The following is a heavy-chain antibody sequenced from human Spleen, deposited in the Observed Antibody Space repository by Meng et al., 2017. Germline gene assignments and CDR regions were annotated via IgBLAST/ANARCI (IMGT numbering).Heavy chain of an antibody. CDR2: ISWNSGSI. D-gene: IGHD3-9*01. CDR1: GFTFDDYA. CDR3: GRGKPYYDLLTGSNFDY. Sequence: SLKISCAASGFTFDDYAMHWVRQAPGKGLEWVSGISWNSGSIAYADSVKGRFTISRDNAKNSLYLQMNSLRAEDTAVYYCGRGKPYYDLLTGSNFDYWGQGTLVTVSS. J-gene: IGHJ4*02. V-gene: IGHV3-9*01.